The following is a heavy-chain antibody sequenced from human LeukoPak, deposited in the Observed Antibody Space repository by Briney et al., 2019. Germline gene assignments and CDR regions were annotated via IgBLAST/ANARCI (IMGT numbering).Heavy chain of an antibody. V-gene: IGHV4-31*03. CDR1: GGSISSGGYY. CDR3: ARGGNYALFDY. Sequence: SETLSLTCTVSGGSISSGGYYWSWIRQHPGQGLEWIGYIFYSGSTYYNPSLKSRVTISVDTSKNQFSLKLSSVTAADTAVYYCARGGNYALFDYWGQGTLVTVSS. J-gene: IGHJ4*02. CDR2: IFYSGST. D-gene: IGHD4-11*01.